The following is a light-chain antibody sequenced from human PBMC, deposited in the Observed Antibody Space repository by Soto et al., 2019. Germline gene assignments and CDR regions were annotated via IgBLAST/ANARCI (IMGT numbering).Light chain of an antibody. V-gene: IGLV2-14*03. J-gene: IGLJ2*01. Sequence: QSALTQPASVSGSPGQSITISCTGTSSDVGGYNYVSWYQQHPGRAPQLMIYDVSNRPSGVSNRFSGSRSFNTASLTISGIQAEDEADYYCSSYATSTTVLFGGGTKLTVL. CDR2: DVS. CDR3: SSYATSTTVL. CDR1: SSDVGGYNY.